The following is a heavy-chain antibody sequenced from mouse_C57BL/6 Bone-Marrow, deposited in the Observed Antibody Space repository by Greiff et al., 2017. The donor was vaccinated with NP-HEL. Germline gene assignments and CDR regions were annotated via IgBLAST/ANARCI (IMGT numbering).Heavy chain of an antibody. CDR3: ARPVYYGSSYASFAY. D-gene: IGHD1-1*01. CDR1: GFTFSDYG. Sequence: EVHLVESGGGLVKPGGSLKLSCAASGFTFSDYGMHWVRQAPEKGLEWVAYISSGSSTIYYADTVKGRFTISRDNAKNTLFLQMTSLRSEDTAMYYCARPVYYGSSYASFAYWGQGTLVTVSA. V-gene: IGHV5-17*01. CDR2: ISSGSSTI. J-gene: IGHJ3*01.